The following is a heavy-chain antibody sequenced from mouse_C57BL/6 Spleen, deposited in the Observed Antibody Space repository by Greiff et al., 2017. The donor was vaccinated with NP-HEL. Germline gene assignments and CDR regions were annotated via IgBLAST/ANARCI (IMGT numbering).Heavy chain of an antibody. Sequence: EVQLQQSGPELVKPGASVKISCKASGYTFTDYYMNWVKQSHGKSLEWIGDINPNNGGTSYNQKFKGKATLTVDKSSSTAYMELRSLTSEDSAVYYCAREEGTGTGWFAYWGQGTLVTVSA. CDR3: AREEGTGTGWFAY. J-gene: IGHJ3*01. D-gene: IGHD4-1*01. V-gene: IGHV1-26*01. CDR1: GYTFTDYY. CDR2: INPNNGGT.